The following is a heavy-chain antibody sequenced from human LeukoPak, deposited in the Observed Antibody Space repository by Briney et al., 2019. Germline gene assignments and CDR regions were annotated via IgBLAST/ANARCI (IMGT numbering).Heavy chain of an antibody. D-gene: IGHD5-12*01. CDR1: GFTVSSNY. J-gene: IGHJ6*03. CDR2: IYSGGST. CDR3: HYSGYDSYYYYYMDV. Sequence: GGSLRLSCAASGFTVSSNYMSWVRQAPGKGLEWVSVIYSGGSTYYADSVKGRFTISRDNSKNTLYLQMNSLRAEDTAVYYCHYSGYDSYYYYYMDVWGKGTTVTVSS. V-gene: IGHV3-53*01.